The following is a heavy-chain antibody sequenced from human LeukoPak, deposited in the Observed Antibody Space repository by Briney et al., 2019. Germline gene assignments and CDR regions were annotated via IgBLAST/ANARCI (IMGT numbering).Heavy chain of an antibody. CDR2: FDPEDGET. CDR1: GYTLTELS. J-gene: IGHJ3*02. V-gene: IGHV1-24*01. Sequence: GASVKVSCKVSGYTLTELSMHWVRQAPGKGLEWMGGFDPEDGETIYAQKFQGRVTMTEDTSTDTAYMELSSLRSENTAVYYCATGRWLHLGGRAWGAFDIWGQGTMVTVSS. CDR3: ATGRWLHLGGRAWGAFDI. D-gene: IGHD5-24*01.